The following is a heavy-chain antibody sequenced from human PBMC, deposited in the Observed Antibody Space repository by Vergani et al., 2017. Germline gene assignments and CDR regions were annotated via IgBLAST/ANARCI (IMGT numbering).Heavy chain of an antibody. V-gene: IGHV3-21*04. CDR1: GFTFSSYS. CDR2: ISSSSSYI. CDR3: AKDIFDYYGSGSPIGVGMDV. J-gene: IGHJ6*02. Sequence: EVQLVESGGGLVKPGGSLRLSCAASGFTFSSYSMNWVRQAPGKGLEWVSSISSSSSYIYYADSVKGRFTISRDNAKNSLYLQMNSLRAEDTALYYCAKDIFDYYGSGSPIGVGMDVWGQGTTVTVSS. D-gene: IGHD3-10*01.